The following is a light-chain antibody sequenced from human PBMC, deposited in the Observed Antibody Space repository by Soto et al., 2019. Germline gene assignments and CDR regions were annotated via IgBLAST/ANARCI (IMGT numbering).Light chain of an antibody. CDR1: SSDVGTYYL. CDR3: SSYAGNSIFV. CDR2: EVT. Sequence: QSALTQPASVSGSPGQWITISCTGTSSDVGTYYLVSWYQQHAGKVPKVMICEVTKPPSGLSDRFSGSNAANTAPLTIASLQDEDDANYYCSSYAGNSIFVFGSGTKLTVL. V-gene: IGLV2-23*02. J-gene: IGLJ1*01.